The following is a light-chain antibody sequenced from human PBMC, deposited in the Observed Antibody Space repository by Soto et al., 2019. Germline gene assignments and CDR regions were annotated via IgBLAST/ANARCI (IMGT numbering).Light chain of an antibody. CDR2: EVS. CDR3: AARLRSLSRTWV. J-gene: IGLJ3*02. V-gene: IGLV2-14*01. Sequence: QSALTQPASVSGSPGQSITISCTGTSSDVGGYNYVSWYQQHPGKAPKLMIYEVSNRPSRVSNRFSGSKSGTSASLVISGLRSADEADYYCAARLRSLSRTWVFGGGTQLTVL. CDR1: SSDVGGYNY.